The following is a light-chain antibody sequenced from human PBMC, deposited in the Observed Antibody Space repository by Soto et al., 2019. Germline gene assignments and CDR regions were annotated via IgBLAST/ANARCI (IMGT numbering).Light chain of an antibody. CDR3: QQYGISPIT. J-gene: IGKJ5*01. Sequence: EIVMAHSAATLSVSPGERATLSCRASQSVSSYLAWYQQKPGQAPRPLIYGASSRATGIPDRFSGSGSGTDFTLTISRLEPEDFAVYYCQQYGISPITFGHVTRLEIK. CDR1: QSVSSY. CDR2: GAS. V-gene: IGKV3-20*01.